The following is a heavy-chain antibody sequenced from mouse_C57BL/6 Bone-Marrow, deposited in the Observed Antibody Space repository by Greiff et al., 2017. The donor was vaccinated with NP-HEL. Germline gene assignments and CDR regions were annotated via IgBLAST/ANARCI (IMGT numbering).Heavy chain of an antibody. CDR1: GYTFTSYW. J-gene: IGHJ2*01. V-gene: IGHV1-64*01. CDR3: ARPPLFEPFDY. CDR2: IHPNSGST. D-gene: IGHD1-1*01. Sequence: QVQLQQPGAELVKPGASVKLSCKASGYTFTSYWMHWVKQRPGQGLEWIGMIHPNSGSTNYNEKFKSKATLTVDKSSSTAYMQLSSLTPEDSAVYYCARPPLFEPFDYWGQGTTLTVSS.